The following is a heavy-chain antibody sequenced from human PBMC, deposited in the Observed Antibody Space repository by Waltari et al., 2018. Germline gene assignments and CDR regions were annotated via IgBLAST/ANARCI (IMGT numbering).Heavy chain of an antibody. Sequence: QVQLVQSGAEVNKPGASVKVSCKVSGYTLTELSMHWVRQAPGKGLEGMGGCDPEDGEKIYAKKFQGRVTMTEDTSTDTAYRELSRLRSEDTAVYYCATDNPLIKFGVSGYYYWGQGTLVTVSS. J-gene: IGHJ4*02. D-gene: IGHD3-22*01. CDR1: GYTLTELS. CDR3: ATDNPLIKFGVSGYYY. CDR2: CDPEDGEK. V-gene: IGHV1-24*01.